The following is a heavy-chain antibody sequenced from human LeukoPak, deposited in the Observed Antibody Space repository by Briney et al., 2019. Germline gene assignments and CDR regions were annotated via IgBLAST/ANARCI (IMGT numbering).Heavy chain of an antibody. CDR1: GYTFTNYD. V-gene: IGHV1-8*01. J-gene: IGHJ4*02. CDR2: MKPNSGDT. Sequence: ASVLVSCKASGYTFTNYDINWVRQATGQGLEWLGWMKPNSGDTGYAQKFQGRVAMTRNTSIITAYLELSSLRSDDTAVYYCARGPPERTYSDYWGQGTLVTVSS. CDR3: ARGPPERTYSDY. D-gene: IGHD4-11*01.